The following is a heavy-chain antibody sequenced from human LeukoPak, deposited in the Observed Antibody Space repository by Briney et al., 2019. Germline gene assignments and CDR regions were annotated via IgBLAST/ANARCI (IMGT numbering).Heavy chain of an antibody. CDR3: ARGKYTAAFDI. Sequence: SGGSLRLSCAASGFSFSSYWMSWVRQAPGKGLEWVANIKQDGTDKYYLDSVQGRFTISRDNAKNSLYLQVNTLRVEDSAVYYCARGKYTAAFDIWGQGTMVTVSS. CDR1: GFSFSSYW. CDR2: IKQDGTDK. J-gene: IGHJ3*02. D-gene: IGHD5-18*01. V-gene: IGHV3-7*01.